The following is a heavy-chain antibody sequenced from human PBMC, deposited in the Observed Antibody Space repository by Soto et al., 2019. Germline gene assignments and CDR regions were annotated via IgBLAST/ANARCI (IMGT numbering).Heavy chain of an antibody. D-gene: IGHD3-10*01. CDR3: ARLYYYGSGKLIDP. J-gene: IGHJ5*02. CDR1: GGSISSYY. V-gene: IGHV4-59*08. Sequence: SETLSLTCTVSGGSISSYYWSWIRQPPGKGLEWIGYIYYSGSTNYNPSLKSRVTISVDTSKNQFSLKLSSVTAADTAVYYCARLYYYGSGKLIDPWGQGTLVTVSS. CDR2: IYYSGST.